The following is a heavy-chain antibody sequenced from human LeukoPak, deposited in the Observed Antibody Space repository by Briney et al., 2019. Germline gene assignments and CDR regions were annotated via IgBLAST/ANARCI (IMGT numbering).Heavy chain of an antibody. CDR2: IYPGDSDV. CDR3: ARHGEYNYAYAY. D-gene: IGHD3-16*01. V-gene: IGHV5-51*01. Sequence: GESLKVSCKGFGYTFTSYWVGWVRQMLGKGLEWMGIIYPGDSDVRYSPSFQGQVTISADKSISTAYLQWSSLKASDTAMYYCARHGEYNYAYAYWGQGTLVTVSS. J-gene: IGHJ4*02. CDR1: GYTFTSYW.